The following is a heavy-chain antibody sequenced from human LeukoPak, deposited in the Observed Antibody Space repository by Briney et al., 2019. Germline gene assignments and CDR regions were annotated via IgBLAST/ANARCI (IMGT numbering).Heavy chain of an antibody. Sequence: GGSLRLSCAASGFTFSSYAMNWVRQAPGKGLEWVSSISSSSSYIYYADSVKGRFTISRDNAKNSLYLQMNSLRAEDTAVYYCARGAAANRDPWGQGTLVTVSS. V-gene: IGHV3-21*01. CDR3: ARGAAANRDP. CDR2: ISSSSSYI. J-gene: IGHJ5*02. CDR1: GFTFSSYA. D-gene: IGHD6-13*01.